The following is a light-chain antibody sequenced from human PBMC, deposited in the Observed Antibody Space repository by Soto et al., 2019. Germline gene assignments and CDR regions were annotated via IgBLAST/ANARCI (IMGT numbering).Light chain of an antibody. CDR3: QQYHTWPLIP. Sequence: TQTQNTLSFSPGEGDTVSCRASQSVSSYLAGYQQKPGQAPRLLIYGASTRATGIPARFSGSGSGTEFTLTISNLQSEDFAVYFCQQYHTWPLIPFGQVRLLEVK. CDR2: GAS. V-gene: IGKV3D-15*01. J-gene: IGKJ5*01. CDR1: QSVSSY.